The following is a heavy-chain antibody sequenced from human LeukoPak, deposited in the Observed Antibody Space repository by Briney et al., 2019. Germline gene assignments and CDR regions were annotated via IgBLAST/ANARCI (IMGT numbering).Heavy chain of an antibody. V-gene: IGHV3-9*03. J-gene: IGHJ3*02. D-gene: IGHD3-3*01. CDR1: GFTFDDYA. CDR3: AKSIAVTIFGVVTPDAFDI. Sequence: PGGSLRLSCAASGFTFDDYAMHWVRHAPGKGLEWVSGISWNSGSIGYADSVKGRFTISRDNAKNSLYLQMNSLSAEDMALYYCAKSIAVTIFGVVTPDAFDIWGQGTMVTVSS. CDR2: ISWNSGSI.